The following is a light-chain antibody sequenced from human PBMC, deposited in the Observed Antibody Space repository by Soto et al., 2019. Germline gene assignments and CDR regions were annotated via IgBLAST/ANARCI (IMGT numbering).Light chain of an antibody. Sequence: EIVMTQSPATLSVSPGERATLSCRASQSLSSDLAWYQQRPGQAPRLLIYGASTRATGIPARFSGSGSGTEFTLTIRSLQSEDVAVYYCLLYGSSSSTF. CDR3: LLYGSSSST. CDR2: GAS. V-gene: IGKV3-15*01. CDR1: QSLSSD. J-gene: IGKJ1*01.